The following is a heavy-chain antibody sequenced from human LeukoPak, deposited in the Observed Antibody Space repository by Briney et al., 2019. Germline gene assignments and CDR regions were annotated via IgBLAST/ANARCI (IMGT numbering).Heavy chain of an antibody. CDR1: GYTFSSYA. CDR2: INAGSGNT. D-gene: IGHD6-19*01. CDR3: ASGQYSSGWYLGNYYYGMDV. J-gene: IGHJ6*04. Sequence: ASVTVSCKASGYTFSSYAMHWARQAPGQRLEWMGWINAGSGNTKYSLKFQGRVTITRDTSASTAYMELSSLRSEDTAVYYCASGQYSSGWYLGNYYYGMDVWGKGTTGTVSA. V-gene: IGHV1-3*01.